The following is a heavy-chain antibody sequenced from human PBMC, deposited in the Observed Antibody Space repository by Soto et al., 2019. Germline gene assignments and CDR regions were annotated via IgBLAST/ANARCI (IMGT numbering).Heavy chain of an antibody. V-gene: IGHV4-59*01. CDR3: ARISAYSSGWYTYYFDY. Sequence: QVQLQESGPGLVKPSETLSLTCTVSGGSTSSYYWGWIRQPPGKALEWIGYFFYGGTSNYNPSLKSRVTISGDTSENQLSLRLSSVTAADTVVYYCARISAYSSGWYTYYFDYWGQGILVTVSS. J-gene: IGHJ4*02. D-gene: IGHD6-13*01. CDR2: FFYGGTS. CDR1: GGSTSSYY.